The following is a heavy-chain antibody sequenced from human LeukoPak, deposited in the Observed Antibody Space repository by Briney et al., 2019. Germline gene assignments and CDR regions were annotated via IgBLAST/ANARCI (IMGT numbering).Heavy chain of an antibody. D-gene: IGHD3-10*01. V-gene: IGHV1-18*01. Sequence: ASVKVSCKASGYTFTSYGISWVRQAPGQGLEWMGWITAYNDNTNYAQKLQGRVTMTTDTSTSTAYMELRSLRSDDTAVYYCARALLWFGEPSHIVYWGQGTLVTASS. CDR3: ARALLWFGEPSHIVY. CDR1: GYTFTSYG. J-gene: IGHJ4*02. CDR2: ITAYNDNT.